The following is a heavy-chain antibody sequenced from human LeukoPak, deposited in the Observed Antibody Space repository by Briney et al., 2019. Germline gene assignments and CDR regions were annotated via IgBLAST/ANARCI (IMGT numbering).Heavy chain of an antibody. Sequence: GASVKVSCKASGYTXTGYYMHGVRQAPGQGLEWMGWISAYNGNTNYAQKLQGRVTMTTDTSTSTAYMELRSLRSDDTAVYYCARDLGVGAYCGGDCSYWGQGTLVTVSS. J-gene: IGHJ4*02. D-gene: IGHD2-21*02. CDR2: ISAYNGNT. CDR3: ARDLGVGAYCGGDCSY. V-gene: IGHV1-18*04. CDR1: GYTXTGYY.